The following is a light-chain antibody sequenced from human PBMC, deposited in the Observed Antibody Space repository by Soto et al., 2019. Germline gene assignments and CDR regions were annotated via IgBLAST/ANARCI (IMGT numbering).Light chain of an antibody. V-gene: IGLV2-8*01. Sequence: QSALTQPPSASGSPGQSVTISCTGTNSDVGDYNYVSWYQQHPGRAPKLIIYEVYKRPSGVPDRFTGSKSGNTASLTVSGLQAEDEADYYCTSYAASNRPRFGGGTKLTVL. CDR2: EVY. J-gene: IGLJ2*01. CDR1: NSDVGDYNY. CDR3: TSYAASNRPR.